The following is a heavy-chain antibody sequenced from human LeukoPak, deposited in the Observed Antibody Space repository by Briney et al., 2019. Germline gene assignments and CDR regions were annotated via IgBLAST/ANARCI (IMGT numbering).Heavy chain of an antibody. CDR2: IYPGDSDT. D-gene: IGHD6-19*01. J-gene: IGHJ4*02. Sequence: GASLQISCKGSGSIFTSYWIGWVRQLPGKVLEWMGIIYPGDSDTRYSPSFQGQVTISADKSISTAYLQWSSLKASDTAMHYCARYSGWSPGHFDYWGQGTLVTVSS. CDR3: ARYSGWSPGHFDY. V-gene: IGHV5-51*01. CDR1: GSIFTSYW.